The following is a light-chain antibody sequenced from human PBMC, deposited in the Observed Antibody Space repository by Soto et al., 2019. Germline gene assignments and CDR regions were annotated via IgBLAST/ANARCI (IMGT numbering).Light chain of an antibody. CDR2: AAS. V-gene: IGKV3-15*01. Sequence: EIVMTQSPATLSVSPGERATLSCRASQSVSRNLAGYQQKPGQAPRLLIYAASTSATGIPARFSGSGSGTEFTLTISSLQSEDFAVYYCQQYNNWPYTFGQGTKLEIK. CDR3: QQYNNWPYT. CDR1: QSVSRN. J-gene: IGKJ2*01.